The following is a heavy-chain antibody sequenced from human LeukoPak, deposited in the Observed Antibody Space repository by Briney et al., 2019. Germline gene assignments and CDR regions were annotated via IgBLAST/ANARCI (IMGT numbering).Heavy chain of an antibody. Sequence: PSETLSLTCSVSGGSISRSSYYWGWIRQPPGKGLEGIGSLYNTETTYYNPSLQSRVTISVDTSKSQLSLKLSSLTAADTAVYYCARHPTLTSGGNFDYWGQGTLVTVSS. CDR1: GGSISRSSYY. D-gene: IGHD1-14*01. CDR2: LYNTETT. J-gene: IGHJ4*02. V-gene: IGHV4-39*01. CDR3: ARHPTLTSGGNFDY.